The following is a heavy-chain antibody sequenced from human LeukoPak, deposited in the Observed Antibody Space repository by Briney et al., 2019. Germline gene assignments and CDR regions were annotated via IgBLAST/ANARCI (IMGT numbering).Heavy chain of an antibody. CDR3: AKDPENIVATIIDY. J-gene: IGHJ4*02. Sequence: QPGRSLRLSCAASGFTFSSYSMNWVRQAPGKGLEWVSYISSSSSTIYYGDSVKGRFTISRDNAKNSLYLQMNSLRAEDTAVYYCAKDPENIVATIIDYWGQGTLVTVSS. CDR1: GFTFSSYS. CDR2: ISSSSSTI. D-gene: IGHD5-12*01. V-gene: IGHV3-48*01.